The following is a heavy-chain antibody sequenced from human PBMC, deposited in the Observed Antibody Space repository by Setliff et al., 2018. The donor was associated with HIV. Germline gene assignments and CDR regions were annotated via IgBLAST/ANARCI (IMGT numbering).Heavy chain of an antibody. Sequence: ESGPTLVNPTQTLTLTCTFSGFSLTTSGVGVGWIRQPPGKGLEWIGSIYYSGSAYYNPSFKSRVTLSVDTSENQFSLRLSSVTAADTAVYFCARGGTVSADFDSWGQGTLVTVSS. J-gene: IGHJ4*02. CDR1: GFSLTTSGVG. CDR2: IYYSGSA. V-gene: IGHV4-39*07. D-gene: IGHD6-19*01. CDR3: ARGGTVSADFDS.